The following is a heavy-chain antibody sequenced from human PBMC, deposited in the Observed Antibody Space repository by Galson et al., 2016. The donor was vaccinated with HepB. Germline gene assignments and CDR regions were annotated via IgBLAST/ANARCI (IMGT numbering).Heavy chain of an antibody. CDR3: AKNGGTQYYDFRSGYSSYYFDH. J-gene: IGHJ4*02. D-gene: IGHD3-3*01. V-gene: IGHV3-23*01. CDR1: GFTFSTYA. Sequence: SLRLSCAASGFTFSTYAMTWVRQAPGKGLEWVSGFSAGRRTDYTDSVKGRFTISRDNSKNTLYLHMNSLRVEDTAVYYCAKNGGTQYYDFRSGYSSYYFDHWGQGTLVTVSS. CDR2: FSAGRRT.